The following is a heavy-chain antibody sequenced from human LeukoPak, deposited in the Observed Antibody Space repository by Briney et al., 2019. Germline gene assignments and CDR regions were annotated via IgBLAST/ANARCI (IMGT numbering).Heavy chain of an antibody. Sequence: ASVKVSCKASGGTFSSYAISWVRQAPGQGLEWMGWINAGNGNTKYSQKFQGRVTITRDTSASTAYMELSSLRSEDTAVYYCARAYYYDSSGYYHDYWGQGTLVTVSS. CDR2: INAGNGNT. V-gene: IGHV1-3*01. CDR1: GGTFSSYA. J-gene: IGHJ4*02. CDR3: ARAYYYDSSGYYHDY. D-gene: IGHD3-22*01.